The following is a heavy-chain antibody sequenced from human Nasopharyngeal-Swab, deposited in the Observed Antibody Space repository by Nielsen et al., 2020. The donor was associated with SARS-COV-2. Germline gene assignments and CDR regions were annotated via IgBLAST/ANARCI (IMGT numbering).Heavy chain of an antibody. CDR1: GSIFSDYT. D-gene: IGHD3-10*01. CDR2: ISSSSRYI. J-gene: IGHJ4*02. CDR3: ARSLGAEVLAVEHY. V-gene: IGHV3-21*01. Sequence: GASLKISCAASGSIFSDYTINWVRQAPGKGLEWVSSISSSSRYIFYADSLRGRFILTRDNAKKSVFLQMDGLRVGDTAVYYCARSLGAEVLAVEHYWGQGTPVTVSS.